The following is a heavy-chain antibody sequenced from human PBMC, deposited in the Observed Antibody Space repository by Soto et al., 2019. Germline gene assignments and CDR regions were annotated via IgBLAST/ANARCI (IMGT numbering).Heavy chain of an antibody. D-gene: IGHD3-10*01. J-gene: IGHJ4*02. CDR3: ARSRSGAVADSFDF. CDR2: ISRDGTNK. Sequence: GGSLRLSCAASGFTFRRYAIHWVRQAPGKGLEWVAVISRDGTNKYYVDSVKGRFTISRDNSRNTLYLQMNSLRHEDAAGYYCARSRSGAVADSFDFWGQGTL. CDR1: GFTFRRYA. V-gene: IGHV3-30*04.